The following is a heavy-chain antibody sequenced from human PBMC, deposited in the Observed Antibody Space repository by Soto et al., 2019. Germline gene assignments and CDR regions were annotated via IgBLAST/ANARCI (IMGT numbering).Heavy chain of an antibody. D-gene: IGHD6-13*01. V-gene: IGHV4-30-2*01. CDR2: IYHSGST. Sequence: LTCAVSGGSISSGGYSWSWIRQPPGKGLEWIGYIYHSGSTYYNPSLKSRVTISVDRSKNQFSLKLSSVTAADTAVYYCARVDEQQLPDYWGQGTLVTVSS. CDR3: ARVDEQQLPDY. J-gene: IGHJ4*02. CDR1: GGSISSGGYS.